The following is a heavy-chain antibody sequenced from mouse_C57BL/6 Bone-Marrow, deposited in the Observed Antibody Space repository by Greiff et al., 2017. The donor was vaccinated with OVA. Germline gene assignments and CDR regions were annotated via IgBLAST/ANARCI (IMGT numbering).Heavy chain of an antibody. D-gene: IGHD1-1*01. CDR3: ARNYGSADVDYHAMDY. Sequence: VQLQQPGAELVKPGASVKLSCKASGYTFTSYWMHWVKQRPGQGLEWIGMIHPNSGSTNYNENFKSKATLTVDKSSSTAYMQISSLTSEDSAVYYCARNYGSADVDYHAMDYWGQGTSVTVSS. CDR2: IHPNSGST. J-gene: IGHJ4*01. V-gene: IGHV1-64*01. CDR1: GYTFTSYW.